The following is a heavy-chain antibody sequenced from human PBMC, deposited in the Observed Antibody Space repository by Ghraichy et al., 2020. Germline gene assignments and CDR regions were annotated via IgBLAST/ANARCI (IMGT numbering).Heavy chain of an antibody. CDR1: GYTFTNYD. D-gene: IGHD3-22*01. CDR2: MNPNNGNT. V-gene: IGHV1-8*01. J-gene: IGHJ5*02. CDR3: ARVSSVPAYSPDSSPYYYVNWFDP. Sequence: ASVQVSCKASGYTFTNYDINWVRQAAGQGLEWMGWMNPNNGNTGYAQKFQGRVTMTRNTSIGTAYMELSSLRSEDTAVYYCARVSSVPAYSPDSSPYYYVNWFDPWGQGTLVTVSS.